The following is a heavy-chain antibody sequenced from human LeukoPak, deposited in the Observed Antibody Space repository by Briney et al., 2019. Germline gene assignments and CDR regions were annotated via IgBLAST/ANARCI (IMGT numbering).Heavy chain of an antibody. CDR3: ARGVAAAGTDYMDV. Sequence: SETLSLTCTVSGGFISSSSYYWGWIRQPPGKGLEWIGSIYYSGSTYYNPSLKSRVTISVDTSKNQFSLKLSSVTAADTAVYYCARGVAAAGTDYMDVWGKGTTVTVSS. CDR1: GGFISSSSYY. D-gene: IGHD6-13*01. V-gene: IGHV4-39*07. J-gene: IGHJ6*03. CDR2: IYYSGST.